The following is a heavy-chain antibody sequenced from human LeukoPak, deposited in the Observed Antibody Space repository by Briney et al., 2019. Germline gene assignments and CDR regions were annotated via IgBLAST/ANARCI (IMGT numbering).Heavy chain of an antibody. CDR2: ITPSGGTT. CDR1: GFTFTSYA. V-gene: IGHV3-23*01. Sequence: GGSLRLSCAASGFTFTSYALSWVRQAPGRGLDWVSTITPSGGTTYYADSVKGRFTISRDNSKNTLSLQMNSLRADDTAVYYCAASHTGRYCSGDSCYSGFMFDSWGREPWSPSPQ. D-gene: IGHD2-15*01. CDR3: AASHTGRYCSGDSCYSGFMFDS. J-gene: IGHJ4*02.